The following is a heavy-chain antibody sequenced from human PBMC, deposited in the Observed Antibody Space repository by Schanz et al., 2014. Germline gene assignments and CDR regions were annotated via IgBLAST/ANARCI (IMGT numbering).Heavy chain of an antibody. D-gene: IGHD6-19*01. V-gene: IGHV4-39*01. CDR3: ARLWGGWRIPDY. Sequence: QLQMQESGPGLVKPSETLSLTCSVSGDSISSTSYYWGWIRQPPGKGLEWIGSIYYSGSTYYNASLKGRAPIPLDTSKNQSSLKLNSVTAADSAVYYCARLWGGWRIPDYWGQGTLVTVSS. J-gene: IGHJ4*02. CDR1: GDSISSTSYY. CDR2: IYYSGST.